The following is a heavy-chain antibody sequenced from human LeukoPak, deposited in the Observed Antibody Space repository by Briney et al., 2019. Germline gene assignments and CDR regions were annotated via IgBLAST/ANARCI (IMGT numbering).Heavy chain of an antibody. Sequence: SEILSLTCTVSGGSISSSSYYWGWIRQPPGKGLEWIGSIYYSGSTYYNPSLKSRVTISVDTSKNQFSLKLSSVTAADTAVYYCARRWANLAFDYWGQGTLVTVSS. V-gene: IGHV4-39*01. CDR2: IYYSGST. CDR3: ARRWANLAFDY. D-gene: IGHD6-13*01. CDR1: GGSISSSSYY. J-gene: IGHJ4*02.